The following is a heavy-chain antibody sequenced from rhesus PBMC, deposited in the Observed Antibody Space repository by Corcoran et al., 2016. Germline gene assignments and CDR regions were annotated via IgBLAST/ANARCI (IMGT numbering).Heavy chain of an antibody. J-gene: IGHJ4*01. V-gene: IGHV4-73*01. CDR1: GGSISAYF. D-gene: IGHD3-28*01. Sequence: QVRLQQWGEGLVKPSETLSLTCAVYGGSISAYFWTWIRQPPGKGLEWIGNIDFKTASTNSNPSLKNRVTFSKDTSKNQFSRKLNSVTAADTAVYYCASVDYGSGFPDFWGQGVLVTVSS. CDR3: ASVDYGSGFPDF. CDR2: IDFKTAST.